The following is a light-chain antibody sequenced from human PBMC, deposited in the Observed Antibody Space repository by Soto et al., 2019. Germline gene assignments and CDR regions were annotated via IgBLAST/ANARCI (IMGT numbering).Light chain of an antibody. V-gene: IGKV1-9*01. CDR1: QGISSY. J-gene: IGKJ3*01. CDR2: AAS. CDR3: QQLNSYPPVT. Sequence: DIQLTQSPSFLSASVGDRVTITCRASQGISSYLAWYQQKPGKAPKLLIYAASTLQSGVPSRFSGSGSGTEFTLTISSLQPEDFATYYCQQLNSYPPVTFGPGTKVDSK.